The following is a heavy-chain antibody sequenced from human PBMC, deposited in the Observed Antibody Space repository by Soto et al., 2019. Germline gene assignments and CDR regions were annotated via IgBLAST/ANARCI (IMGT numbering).Heavy chain of an antibody. J-gene: IGHJ4*02. Sequence: EVQLLESGGGLVQPGGSLRLSCAASGFTFSSYAMSWVRQAPGKGLEWVSAISGSGGSTYYADSVKGRFTISRDNAKNSLYLQMNSLRAEDTAVYYCAREGDYYDSSGYLYWGQGTLVTVSS. CDR3: AREGDYYDSSGYLY. CDR2: ISGSGGST. CDR1: GFTFSSYA. D-gene: IGHD3-22*01. V-gene: IGHV3-23*01.